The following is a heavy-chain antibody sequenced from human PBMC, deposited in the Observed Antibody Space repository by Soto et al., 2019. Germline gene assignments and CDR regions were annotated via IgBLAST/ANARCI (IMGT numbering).Heavy chain of an antibody. CDR2: INPNRGGT. CDR3: ARDPGRDSSALGGVYFDF. J-gene: IGHJ4*02. V-gene: IGHV1-2*02. D-gene: IGHD3-22*01. CDR1: GYTFTGYY. Sequence: QVQLVQSEAEVKKPGASVKVSCKASGYTFTGYYMYWVRQAPGQGPEWMGWINPNRGGTNYAQKFQGRVTMTRDTSISTAYMELRRLGSDETAVHYCARDPGRDSSALGGVYFDFWGQGTLVTVSS.